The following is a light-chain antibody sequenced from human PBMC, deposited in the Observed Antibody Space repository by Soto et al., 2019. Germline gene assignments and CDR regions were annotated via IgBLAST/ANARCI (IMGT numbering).Light chain of an antibody. V-gene: IGKV3-15*01. CDR2: DAS. CDR3: QQYDNWPPFFT. J-gene: IGKJ3*01. Sequence: EVVLTQSPATLSVSPGDRATLSCRASQYIGSAVAWYHQRSGQAPRLLIFDASIRVPTTPARFSGSVSGTEFTLTISSLESEDFAVYYCQQYDNWPPFFTFGPGTKVDIK. CDR1: QYIGSA.